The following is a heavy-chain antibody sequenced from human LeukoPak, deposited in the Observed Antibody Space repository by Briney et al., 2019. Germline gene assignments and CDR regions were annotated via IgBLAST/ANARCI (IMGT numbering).Heavy chain of an antibody. D-gene: IGHD6-13*01. Sequence: SETLSLTCAVSGGSISSGGYSWSWIRQPPGKGLEWIGYIYHSGSTYYNPSLKSRVTISVDRSKNQFSLKLSSVTAAATAVYYCASPGSSGGAFDIWGQGTMVTVSS. CDR3: ASPGSSGGAFDI. J-gene: IGHJ3*02. V-gene: IGHV4-30-2*01. CDR1: GGSISSGGYS. CDR2: IYHSGST.